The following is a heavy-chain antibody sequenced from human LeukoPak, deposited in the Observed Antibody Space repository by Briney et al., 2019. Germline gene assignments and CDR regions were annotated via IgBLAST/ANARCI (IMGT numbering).Heavy chain of an antibody. CDR1: GGSFSNYY. CDR2: INHSGST. Sequence: SETLSLTCAVYGGSFSNYYWSWIRQPPGKGLEWIGEINHSGSTNYNPSLKSRVTISVDTSKNQFSLKLSSVTAADTAVYYCARASGPRGRTLRSHAFDIWGQGTMVTVSS. V-gene: IGHV4-34*01. D-gene: IGHD3-16*01. J-gene: IGHJ3*02. CDR3: ARASGPRGRTLRSHAFDI.